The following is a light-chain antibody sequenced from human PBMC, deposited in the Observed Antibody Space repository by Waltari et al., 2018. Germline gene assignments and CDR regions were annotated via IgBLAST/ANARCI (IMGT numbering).Light chain of an antibody. J-gene: IGLJ3*02. CDR3: SSYTGDNILL. Sequence: QSALTQPASVSGSHGQSITISCPGTSSDIGRYNTVSWYQQYPGKAPQIIIYEVKNRPSGVSTRFSGSTSGNTASLTISALQADDEAYFYCSSYTGDNILLFGGGTKVTVL. CDR1: SSDIGRYNT. CDR2: EVK. V-gene: IGLV2-14*01.